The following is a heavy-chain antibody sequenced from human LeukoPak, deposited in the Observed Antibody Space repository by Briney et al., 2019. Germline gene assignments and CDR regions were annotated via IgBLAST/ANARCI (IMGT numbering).Heavy chain of an antibody. CDR1: GFTFSSYG. Sequence: GGSLRLSCAASGFTFSSYGMHWVRQAPGKGLEWVAFIRYDGSNKYYADSVKGRFTISRDNSKNTLYLQMNSLRADDTAVYYCARDLGGSGSFYLGFYYYYMDVWGKGTTVTVSS. D-gene: IGHD3-10*01. CDR3: ARDLGGSGSFYLGFYYYYMDV. V-gene: IGHV3-30*02. J-gene: IGHJ6*03. CDR2: IRYDGSNK.